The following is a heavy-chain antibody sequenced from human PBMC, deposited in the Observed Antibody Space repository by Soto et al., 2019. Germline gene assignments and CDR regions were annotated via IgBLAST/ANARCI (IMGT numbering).Heavy chain of an antibody. J-gene: IGHJ4*02. D-gene: IGHD1-26*01. CDR3: ARERKWEPLPY. V-gene: IGHV1-18*01. CDR2: INGNTGHT. CDR1: GYTFSRYG. Sequence: QVPLVQSGAEVREPGASVKVSCKTSGYTFSRYGITWVRQAPGQGLEWMGWINGNTGHTIYAMNLEDRLTISTDTSTSTGDMEFRCRKSDDTAVEYCARERKWEPLPYWDQATLVTGSS.